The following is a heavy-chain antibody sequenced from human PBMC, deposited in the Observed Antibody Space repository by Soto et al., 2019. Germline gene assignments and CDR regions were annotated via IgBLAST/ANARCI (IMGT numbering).Heavy chain of an antibody. V-gene: IGHV1-18*01. J-gene: IGHJ4*01. CDR1: GYTFTSYG. D-gene: IGHD3-9*01. Sequence: ASVKVSCKASGYTFTSYGISWLRQAPAQGIKWMGWISAYNGNTNYAQKLQGRVTINKNTSTSTAYIEMRSLRSDNTAVYYCATLERYFAWLEVPDYWG. CDR3: ATLERYFAWLEVPDY. CDR2: ISAYNGNT.